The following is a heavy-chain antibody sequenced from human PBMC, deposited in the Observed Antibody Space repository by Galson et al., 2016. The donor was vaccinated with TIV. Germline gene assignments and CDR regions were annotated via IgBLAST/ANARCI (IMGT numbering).Heavy chain of an antibody. J-gene: IGHJ4*02. V-gene: IGHV2-5*01. D-gene: IGHD2-15*01. CDR2: IYWNDDK. Sequence: PALVKPTQTLTLTCTFSGFSLSSSGVGVGWIRQPPGKAPEWLALIYWNDDKRYSPSPNTRLTITKDTSRNQVVLTMTNVDPEDTATYYCAHSRGPDIEYCSVNSGPRCFDYWGQGTLVTASS. CDR1: GFSLSSSGVG. CDR3: AHSRGPDIEYCSVNSGPRCFDY.